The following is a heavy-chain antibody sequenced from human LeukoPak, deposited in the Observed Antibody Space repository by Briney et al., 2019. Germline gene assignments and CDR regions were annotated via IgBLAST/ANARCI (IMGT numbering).Heavy chain of an antibody. CDR3: ARDPYSGAYGDTYYYYMDV. D-gene: IGHD1-26*01. Sequence: GGSLRLSCEASGFSFSSYNMDWVRQTPGKGLEWISSISTSSSYTFYADSVKGRFTISRDNARNSLYLQMNSLTAEDTAVYYCARDPYSGAYGDTYYYYMDVWGKGTTVTISS. V-gene: IGHV3-21*01. CDR1: GFSFSSYN. J-gene: IGHJ6*03. CDR2: ISTSSSYT.